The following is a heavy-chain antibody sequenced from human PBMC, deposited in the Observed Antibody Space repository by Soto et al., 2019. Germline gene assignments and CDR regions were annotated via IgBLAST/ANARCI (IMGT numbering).Heavy chain of an antibody. Sequence: GGSLRLSCTASGFTFSSYAMHWVRQAPGKGLEWVAVISYDGSNKYYADSVKGRFTISRDNSKNTLYLQMNSLRAEDTAVYYCARGIQLWSNPGYWGQGTLVTVSS. D-gene: IGHD5-18*01. J-gene: IGHJ4*02. CDR2: ISYDGSNK. CDR3: ARGIQLWSNPGY. V-gene: IGHV3-30-3*01. CDR1: GFTFSSYA.